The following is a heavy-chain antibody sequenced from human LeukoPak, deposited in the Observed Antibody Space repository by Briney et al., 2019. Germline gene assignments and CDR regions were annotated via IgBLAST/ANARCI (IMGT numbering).Heavy chain of an antibody. V-gene: IGHV3-20*04. D-gene: IGHD2-2*01. Sequence: PGVSLRLSCAASGFTFDQFGMSWVRQAPGKGLEWVSGINWNGGSTGYADSVKGRFTISRDNAKNSLYLQTNPLTAEDTALYYCARANHPHFAPYNHTSSNSYYYYYMDVSGEGTTVTVSS. CDR3: ARANHPHFAPYNHTSSNSYYYYYMDV. CDR2: INWNGGST. J-gene: IGHJ6*03. CDR1: GFTFDQFG.